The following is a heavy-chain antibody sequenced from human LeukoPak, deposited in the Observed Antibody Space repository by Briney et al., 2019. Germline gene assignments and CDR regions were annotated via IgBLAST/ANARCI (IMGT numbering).Heavy chain of an antibody. CDR1: GYTFTSYY. CDR2: INPSGGST. D-gene: IGHD3-10*01. J-gene: IGHJ6*03. V-gene: IGHV1-46*01. Sequence: GASVKVSCKASGYTFTSYYMHWVRQAPGQGLEWMGLINPSGGSTNYAQKCQGRLTMTRDTSTSTVYMELSSLRSEDTAVYYCARGPRITLVRGGQWYYYMDVWGKGTTVTISS. CDR3: ARGPRITLVRGGQWYYYMDV.